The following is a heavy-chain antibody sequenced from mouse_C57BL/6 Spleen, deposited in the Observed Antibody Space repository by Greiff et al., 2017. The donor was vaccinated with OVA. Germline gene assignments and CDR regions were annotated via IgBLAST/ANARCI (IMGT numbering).Heavy chain of an antibody. J-gene: IGHJ4*01. Sequence: VHLQQSGAELVRPGASVTLSCKASGYTFTDYEMHWVKQTPVHGLEWIGAIDPETGGTAYNQKFKGKAILTADKSSSTAYMELRSLTSEDSAVYYCTVEGLRVYAMYYWGQGTSVTVSS. CDR1: GYTFTDYE. V-gene: IGHV1-15*01. CDR2: IDPETGGT. CDR3: TVEGLRVYAMYY. D-gene: IGHD2-4*01.